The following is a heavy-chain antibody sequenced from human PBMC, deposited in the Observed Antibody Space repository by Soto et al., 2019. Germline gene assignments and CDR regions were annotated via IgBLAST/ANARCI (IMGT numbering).Heavy chain of an antibody. Sequence: ASVKASGKASRYTFTNFYIHWLRQAPGQGIEWMVIIKPSCGSASYPQKFQGRVTMTRDTSTSTVHMELITLRLEDSAVYYCARSKGGRRLDVR. CDR2: IKPSCGSA. V-gene: IGHV1-46*01. D-gene: IGHD3-16*01. CDR1: RYTFTNFY. J-gene: IGHJ6*01. CDR3: ARSKGGRRLDV.